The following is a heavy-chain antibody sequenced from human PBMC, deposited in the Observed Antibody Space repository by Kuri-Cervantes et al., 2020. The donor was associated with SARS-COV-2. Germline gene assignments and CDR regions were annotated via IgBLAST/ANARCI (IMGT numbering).Heavy chain of an antibody. CDR2: ISSSSSTI. D-gene: IGHD3-22*01. CDR3: ARGRYDFDY. Sequence: GESLKISCAASGFTFSSYSMNWVRQAPGKGLKWVSYISSSSSTIYYADSVKGRFTISRDNAKNSLYLQMNSLRAEDTAVYYCARGRYDFDYWGQGTLVTVSS. CDR1: GFTFSSYS. J-gene: IGHJ4*02. V-gene: IGHV3-48*01.